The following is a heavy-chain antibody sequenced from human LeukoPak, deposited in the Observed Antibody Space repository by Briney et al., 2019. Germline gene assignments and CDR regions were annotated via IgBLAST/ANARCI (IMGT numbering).Heavy chain of an antibody. CDR3: ARGVYP. Sequence: SETLSLTCAVSRDSISSGTYSWSWIRQPPGKGLEWIGYIYHSGSTYYNPSLKSRVTISVDRSKNQFSLKLSSVTAADTAVYYCARGVYPWGQGTLVTVSS. V-gene: IGHV4-30-2*01. CDR2: IYHSGST. J-gene: IGHJ5*02. CDR1: RDSISSGTYS.